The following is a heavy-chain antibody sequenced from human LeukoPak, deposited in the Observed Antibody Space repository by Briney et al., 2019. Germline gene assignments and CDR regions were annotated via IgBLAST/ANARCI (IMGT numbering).Heavy chain of an antibody. CDR1: GFTFSGSA. V-gene: IGHV3-73*01. J-gene: IGHJ4*02. Sequence: GGSLRLSCAASGFTFSGSAMHGVRQASGKGLEWGGRIRSKANTHATSYAASVKGRFTISRDDSKTTAYLQMNSLKTEDTAVYYCTSLAYGDYNYFDYWGQGTLVTVSS. CDR3: TSLAYGDYNYFDY. CDR2: IRSKANTHAT. D-gene: IGHD4-17*01.